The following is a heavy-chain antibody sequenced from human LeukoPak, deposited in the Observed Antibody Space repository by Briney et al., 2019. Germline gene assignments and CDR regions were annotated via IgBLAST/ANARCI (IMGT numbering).Heavy chain of an antibody. CDR2: IYPRDGST. V-gene: IGHV1-2*04. D-gene: IGHD4-11*01. Sequence: ASVKVSCKASGYSFTSNYIHWVRQAPGQGLEWMGMIYPRDGSTSYAQKFQGWVTMTRDTSISTAYMELSRLRSDDTAVYYCARGRATVTTPLGYWGQGTLVTVSS. CDR3: ARGRATVTTPLGY. CDR1: GYSFTSNY. J-gene: IGHJ4*02.